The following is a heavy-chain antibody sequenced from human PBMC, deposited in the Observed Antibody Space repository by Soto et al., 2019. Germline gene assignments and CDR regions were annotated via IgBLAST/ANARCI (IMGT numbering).Heavy chain of an antibody. CDR3: AHRPPERGLATFDP. J-gene: IGHJ5*02. CDR1: GFSLSTSGVA. V-gene: IGHV2-5*02. Sequence: QITLKESGPTLVKPTQTLTLTCTFSGFSLSTSGVAVGWIRQPPGKALEWLALIYWDDDKRYSPSLKSRLTITKDTSKNQVVLTMTNMEPVDTATYYCAHRPPERGLATFDPWGQGTLVTVSS. CDR2: IYWDDDK. D-gene: IGHD1-1*01.